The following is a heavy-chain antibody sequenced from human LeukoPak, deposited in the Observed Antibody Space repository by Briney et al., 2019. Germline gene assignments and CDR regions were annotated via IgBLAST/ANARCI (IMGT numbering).Heavy chain of an antibody. Sequence: GGSLRLSCAASGFTFSSYSMNWVRQAPGKGLEWVSSISSSSSYIYYADSVKGRFTISRDNDKNSLYLQMNSLRDEDTAVYYCARGLRGTIFGVVTPPVYYMDVWGKGTTVTVSS. J-gene: IGHJ6*03. CDR2: ISSSSSYI. CDR1: GFTFSSYS. D-gene: IGHD3-3*01. CDR3: ARGLRGTIFGVVTPPVYYMDV. V-gene: IGHV3-21*01.